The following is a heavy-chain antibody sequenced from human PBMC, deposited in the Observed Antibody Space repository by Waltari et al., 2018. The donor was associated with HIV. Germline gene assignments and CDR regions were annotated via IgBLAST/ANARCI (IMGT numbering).Heavy chain of an antibody. J-gene: IGHJ4*02. CDR3: ATDIGAHDHDY. CDR1: GFTFSNYG. D-gene: IGHD1-1*01. V-gene: IGHV3-48*04. CDR2: ISSTSSSI. Sequence: EVQLVESGGGLVQPGGSLRLSCAASGFTFSNYGMDWVRQAPGKGLEWVSYISSTSSSIYFADSVKGRFTVSRDNTKNSLYLQMNTLRAEDTALYYCATDIGAHDHDYWGQGTLVTVSS.